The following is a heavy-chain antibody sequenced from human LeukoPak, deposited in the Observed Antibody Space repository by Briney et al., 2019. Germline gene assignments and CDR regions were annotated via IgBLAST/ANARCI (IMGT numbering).Heavy chain of an antibody. CDR2: IIPIFGTA. V-gene: IGHV1-69*13. J-gene: IGHJ4*02. Sequence: GASVKVSCKASGGTFSSYAISWVRQAPGQGLEWMGGIIPIFGTANYAQKFQGRVTITADGSTSTAYMELSSLRSEDTAVYYCARDGVGATGFDYWGQGTLVTVSS. CDR3: ARDGVGATGFDY. CDR1: GGTFSSYA. D-gene: IGHD1-26*01.